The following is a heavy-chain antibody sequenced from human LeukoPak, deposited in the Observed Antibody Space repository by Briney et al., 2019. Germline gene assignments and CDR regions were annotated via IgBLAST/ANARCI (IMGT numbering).Heavy chain of an antibody. J-gene: IGHJ4*02. V-gene: IGHV3-53*01. CDR3: ARGGHSYGYRQGLDH. CDR1: GFNVFSSY. CDR2: IYSDGST. Sequence: GGSLRLSCAASGFNVFSSYMSWVRQAPGKGLEWVSFIYSDGSTIYADSVKGRSTISRDYSKSSIYLLMNSLMAEDTAVYYCARGGHSYGYRQGLDHWGQGTLVTVSS. D-gene: IGHD5-18*01.